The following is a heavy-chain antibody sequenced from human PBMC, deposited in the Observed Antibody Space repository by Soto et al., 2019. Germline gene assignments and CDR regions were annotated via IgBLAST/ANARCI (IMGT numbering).Heavy chain of an antibody. Sequence: QVQLVQSGAEVKKPGASVKVSCKASGYTFRSYGISWVRQAPGQGLEWMGWFSANNGNTHYAQRLQGRVTLTTDTSTSTAYMEVRSLRSDDTAVYYCARKGTGAPVDYWGQATLVTVSS. CDR2: FSANNGNT. D-gene: IGHD3-10*01. J-gene: IGHJ4*02. CDR1: GYTFRSYG. CDR3: ARKGTGAPVDY. V-gene: IGHV1-18*01.